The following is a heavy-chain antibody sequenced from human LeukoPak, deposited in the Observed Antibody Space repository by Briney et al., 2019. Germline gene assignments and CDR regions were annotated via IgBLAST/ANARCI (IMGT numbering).Heavy chain of an antibody. Sequence: PGGSLRLSCAASGFTFSSYGMHWVRQAPGKGLEWVAVIWYDGSNKYYADSVKGRFTISRDNSKNTLYLQVNSLRAEDTAVYYCAKVRRDGYNIDYWGQGTLVTVSS. CDR2: IWYDGSNK. V-gene: IGHV3-33*06. CDR3: AKVRRDGYNIDY. D-gene: IGHD5-24*01. J-gene: IGHJ4*02. CDR1: GFTFSSYG.